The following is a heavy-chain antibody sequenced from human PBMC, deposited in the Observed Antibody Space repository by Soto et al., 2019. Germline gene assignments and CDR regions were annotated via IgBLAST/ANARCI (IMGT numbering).Heavy chain of an antibody. CDR2: ISWNVGSI. D-gene: IGHD2-15*01. Sequence: EVQLVESGGGLVQPGRSLRLSCAASGFTFDDYAMHWVRQAPGKGLEWVSGISWNVGSIAYADSVKGRFTISRDNAKNSLYLQMNSLRAEVTALYYCAKRVAGWYYFDYWGQGTLFTVSS. V-gene: IGHV3-9*01. J-gene: IGHJ4*02. CDR3: AKRVAGWYYFDY. CDR1: GFTFDDYA.